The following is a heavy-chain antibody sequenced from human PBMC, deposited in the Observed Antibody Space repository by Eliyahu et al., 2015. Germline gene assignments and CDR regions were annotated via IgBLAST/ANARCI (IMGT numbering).Heavy chain of an antibody. CDR3: AKDINNSEKYYPGTYYHYGMDV. Sequence: EVQLVESGGGLVQPGRSLRLSCAASGFTFGDHXMXLVRQAPGKGLEWVSTISWNSGTIGYADSVRGRFTISRDNAKNSLYLQMNSLRAEDTALYYCAKDINNSEKYYPGTYYHYGMDVWGQGTTVTVSS. CDR1: GFTFGDHX. CDR2: ISWNSGTI. V-gene: IGHV3-9*01. J-gene: IGHJ6*02. D-gene: IGHD2/OR15-2a*01.